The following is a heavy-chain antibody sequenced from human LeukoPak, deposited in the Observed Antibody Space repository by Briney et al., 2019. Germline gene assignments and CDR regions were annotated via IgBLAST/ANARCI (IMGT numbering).Heavy chain of an antibody. D-gene: IGHD3-10*01. CDR2: VKKDESEK. Sequence: GGSLRLSCAASGFTFSNNWMTWVRPAPGKGLEWVASVKKDESEKYYVDSVKGRFTISSDNAKNTLYLQMNSLRGEDTAVYYCARGPPYGSRSDYFDYWGQGPLVTVSS. J-gene: IGHJ4*02. CDR3: ARGPPYGSRSDYFDY. CDR1: GFTFSNNW. V-gene: IGHV3-7*01.